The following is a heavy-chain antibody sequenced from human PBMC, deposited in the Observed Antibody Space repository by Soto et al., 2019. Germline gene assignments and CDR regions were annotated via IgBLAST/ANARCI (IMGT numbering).Heavy chain of an antibody. CDR3: ARFGSDCSSTSCYGPLWFDP. Sequence: SETLSLTCTVSGGSISSYYWSWIRQPPGKGLEWIGYIYYSGSTNYNPSLKSRVTISVDTSKNQFSLKLSSVTAADTAVYYCARFGSDCSSTSCYGPLWFDPWGQGTLVTVSS. CDR1: GGSISSYY. D-gene: IGHD2-2*01. V-gene: IGHV4-59*08. J-gene: IGHJ5*02. CDR2: IYYSGST.